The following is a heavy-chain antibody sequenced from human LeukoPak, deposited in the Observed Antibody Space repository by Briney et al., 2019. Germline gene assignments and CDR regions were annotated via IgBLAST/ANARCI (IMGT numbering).Heavy chain of an antibody. CDR3: ARDPGMGPWNGLDV. J-gene: IGHJ6*02. CDR2: IWHDGSAK. V-gene: IGHV3-33*01. D-gene: IGHD6-13*01. CDR1: GFTFSNFA. Sequence: GGSLRLSCAASGFTFSNFAMHWVRQAPDRGLEWVAVIWHDGSAKYYADSVKGRFTISRDNSKNTPYLQLNTLRAEDTAVYYCARDPGMGPWNGLDVWGQGTTVTVSS.